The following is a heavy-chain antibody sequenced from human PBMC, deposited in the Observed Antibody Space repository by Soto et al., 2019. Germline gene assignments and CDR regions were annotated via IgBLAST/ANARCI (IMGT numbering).Heavy chain of an antibody. V-gene: IGHV3-64D*06. CDR1: GFTFSSYA. J-gene: IGHJ5*02. D-gene: IGHD3-22*01. Sequence: GGSLRLSCSASGFTFSSYAMHWVRQAPGKGLEYVSAISSNGGSTYYADSVKGRFTISRDNSKNTLYLQMSSLRAEDTAVYYCVKEGYYYDSSGYYYGWFDPRAQRTPVTVSS. CDR2: ISSNGGST. CDR3: VKEGYYYDSSGYYYGWFDP.